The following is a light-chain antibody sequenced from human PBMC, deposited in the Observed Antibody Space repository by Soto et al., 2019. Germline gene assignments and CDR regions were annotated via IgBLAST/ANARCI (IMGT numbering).Light chain of an antibody. J-gene: IGKJ1*01. CDR1: QSISNW. CDR3: QQYNSSSRT. CDR2: KAS. Sequence: DIQMTQSPSTLSASVGDRVTITCRASQSISNWLGWYQQKPGKAPKLLIYKASSLESGVPSRFSGSGSGTEITLTISSLQPDDFAAYYCQQYNSSSRTFGQGTKLEIK. V-gene: IGKV1-5*03.